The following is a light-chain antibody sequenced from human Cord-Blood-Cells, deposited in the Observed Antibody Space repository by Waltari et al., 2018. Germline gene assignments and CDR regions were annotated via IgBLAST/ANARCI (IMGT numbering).Light chain of an antibody. CDR3: QSADSSCTYWV. CDR1: SLPQQY. J-gene: IGLJ3*02. Sequence: SSELTRPPSVSGSPGQTARITCSGDSLPQQYAYWYQQKPGQAPALVIYKDSERPSGIPERFSGSSSGTTVTLTISGVQAEDEADYYCQSADSSCTYWVFGGGTKLTVL. CDR2: KDS. V-gene: IGLV3-25*03.